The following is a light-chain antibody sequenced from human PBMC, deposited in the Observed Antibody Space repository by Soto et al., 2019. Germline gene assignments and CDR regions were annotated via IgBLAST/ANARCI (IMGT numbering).Light chain of an antibody. CDR2: GAS. V-gene: IGKV3-20*01. Sequence: EVVLTQSPGTLSFSPVDRATLSCRASQTVASNFLAWYQHKPGQSPRLLIYGASTSATDIPDRFSGSGSGPDFTLTINRLEPEDSAVCYCQQYGTSPPLTFGGGTKVEIK. CDR1: QTVASNF. J-gene: IGKJ4*02. CDR3: QQYGTSPPLT.